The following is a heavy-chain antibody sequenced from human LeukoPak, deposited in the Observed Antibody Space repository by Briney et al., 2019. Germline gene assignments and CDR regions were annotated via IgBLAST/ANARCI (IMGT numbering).Heavy chain of an antibody. J-gene: IGHJ4*02. CDR2: IYYSGST. CDR1: GVSISNSSYY. D-gene: IGHD3-10*01. Sequence: PSETLSLTCIVSGVSISNSSYYWGWIRQPPGKGLEWIGSIYYSGSTYYNPSLKSRVTISVDTSKNQFSLKLSSVTAADTAVYYCASRSGGDYWGQGTLVTVSS. V-gene: IGHV4-39*07. CDR3: ASRSGGDY.